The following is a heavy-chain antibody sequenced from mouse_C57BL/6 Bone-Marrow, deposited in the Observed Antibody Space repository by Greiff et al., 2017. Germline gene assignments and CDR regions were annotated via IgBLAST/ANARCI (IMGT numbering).Heavy chain of an antibody. Sequence: EVQLVESEGGFVQPGRSIKLSCTASAFTFSDYYMAWVRQVPEKGLEWVANINYDGSSTFYLASLQSRFILSSDTATNILYLQMSSLKSEDTATYYFAMWAIGYYYGYNPMDYRGQGTSVTVSS. CDR1: AFTFSDYY. V-gene: IGHV5-16*01. CDR2: INYDGSST. J-gene: IGHJ4*01. CDR3: AMWAIGYYYGYNPMDY. D-gene: IGHD1-1*01.